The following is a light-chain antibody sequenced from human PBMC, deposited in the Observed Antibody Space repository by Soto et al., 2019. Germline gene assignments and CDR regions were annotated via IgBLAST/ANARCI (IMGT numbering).Light chain of an antibody. CDR3: QQRSNWPPEYT. CDR1: QSVSSY. V-gene: IGKV3-11*01. J-gene: IGKJ2*01. Sequence: EIVLTQSPATLSLSPGERATLSCRASQSVSSYLAWYQQKPGQAPRLLIYDASNRAPGIPARFSGSGSGTDFTLTISSLEPEDFAVYYWQQRSNWPPEYTFGQGTKLEIK. CDR2: DAS.